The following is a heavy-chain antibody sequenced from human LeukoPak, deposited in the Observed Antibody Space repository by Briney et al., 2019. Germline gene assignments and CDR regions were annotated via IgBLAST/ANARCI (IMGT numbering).Heavy chain of an antibody. CDR1: GFPFSNYW. V-gene: IGHV3-74*01. D-gene: IGHD6-13*01. CDR3: ARGYYSSSRFDS. J-gene: IGHJ4*02. CDR2: VNSDGSTT. Sequence: GGSLRLSCAASGFPFSNYWMHWVRQAPGKGLVWVTRVNSDGSTTNYADSVKGRFTISRDNAENTLYMRMNSLRPEDTAVYCCARGYYSSSRFDSWGQGTLVTVSS.